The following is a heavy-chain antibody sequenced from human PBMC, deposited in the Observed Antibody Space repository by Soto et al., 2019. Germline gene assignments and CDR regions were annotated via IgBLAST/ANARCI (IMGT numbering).Heavy chain of an antibody. Sequence: PGGSLRLSCAASGFTFSDSWMSWVRQPPGKGLEWVAKIKQDGIAKDYVDSVKGRFTISRDNDRNSLYLQMNSLRPEDTAVFYCARLRKSGYFDKWGQGTLVTVSS. CDR1: GFTFSDSW. CDR2: IKQDGIAK. D-gene: IGHD1-26*01. V-gene: IGHV3-7*01. CDR3: ARLRKSGYFDK. J-gene: IGHJ4*02.